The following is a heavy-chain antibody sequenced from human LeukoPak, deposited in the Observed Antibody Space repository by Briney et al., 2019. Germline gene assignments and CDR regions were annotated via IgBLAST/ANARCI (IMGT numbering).Heavy chain of an antibody. V-gene: IGHV4-59*08. J-gene: IGHJ4*02. Sequence: SETLSLTCTVSGGSLSSYSWSWIRQPPGKGLEWIGYVYYSGSTYYNPSLKSRVTISVDTSKNQFSLKLSSVTAADTAVYYCARGSQPAAIWVYWGQGTLVTVSS. CDR2: VYYSGST. D-gene: IGHD2-2*02. CDR1: GGSLSSYS. CDR3: ARGSQPAAIWVY.